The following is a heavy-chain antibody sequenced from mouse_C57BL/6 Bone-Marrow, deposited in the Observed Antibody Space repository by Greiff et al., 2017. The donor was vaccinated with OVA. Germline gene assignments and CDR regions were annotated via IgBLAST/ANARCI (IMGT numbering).Heavy chain of an antibody. CDR2: ISYDGSN. V-gene: IGHV3-6*01. Sequence: EVKVEESGPGLVKPSQSLSLTCSVTGYSITSGYYWNWIRQFPGNKLEWMGYISYDGSNNYNPSLKNRISITRDTSKNQFFLKLNSVTTEDTATYYCASPNSYWGQGTLVTVSA. CDR1: GYSITSGYY. D-gene: IGHD4-1*02. CDR3: ASPNSY. J-gene: IGHJ3*01.